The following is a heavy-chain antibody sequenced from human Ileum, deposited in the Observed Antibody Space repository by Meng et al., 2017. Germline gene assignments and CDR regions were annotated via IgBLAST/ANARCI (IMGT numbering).Heavy chain of an antibody. D-gene: IGHD5-24*01. CDR2: ISGDAKDT. CDR1: GFTLSTYA. CDR3: VREATWAIFDY. Sequence: EVQLLGSGGDLAQPGGSLRLSCAASGFTLSTYAMGWVRQAPGKGPEWVSAISGDAKDTYYADSVKGRFTVSRDNFKNTVSLQMNSLRVEDAAIYYCVREATWAIFDYWGQGSLVTVSS. V-gene: IGHV3-23*01. J-gene: IGHJ4*02.